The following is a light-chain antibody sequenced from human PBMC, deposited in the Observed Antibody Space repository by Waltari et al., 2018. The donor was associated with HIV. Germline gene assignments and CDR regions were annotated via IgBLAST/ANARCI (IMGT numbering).Light chain of an antibody. J-gene: IGLJ2*01. CDR1: TTDIGGYNS. CDR3: CSYTKLTTHYVL. V-gene: IGLV2-14*03. CDR2: GVS. Sequence: QSALTQPASVSGSPGQSITISCNGTTTDIGGYNSVSWHQRHPDKAPKLIIFGVSNRPSGISSRFSGSKSGNTASLTISGLQAEDEADYYCCSYTKLTTHYVLFGGGTKLTVL.